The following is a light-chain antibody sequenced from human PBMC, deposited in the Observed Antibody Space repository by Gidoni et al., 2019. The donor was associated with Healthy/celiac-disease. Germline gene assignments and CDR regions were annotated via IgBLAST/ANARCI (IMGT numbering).Light chain of an antibody. V-gene: IGKV1-39*01. Sequence: DTQMTQFPSSLSASVGDRVTITCRASQSISSYLNWYQQKPGKAPKLLIYAASSLQSGVPSRFSGSGSGTDFTLTISSLQPEDFATYYCQQSYSTPRTFGQGTKLEIK. CDR2: AAS. CDR3: QQSYSTPRT. CDR1: QSISSY. J-gene: IGKJ2*01.